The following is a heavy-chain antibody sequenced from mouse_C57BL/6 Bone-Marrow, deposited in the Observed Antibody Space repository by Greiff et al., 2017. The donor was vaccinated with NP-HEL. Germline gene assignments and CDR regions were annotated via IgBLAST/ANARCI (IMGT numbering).Heavy chain of an antibody. Sequence: EVQLVESGAELVRPGASVKLSCTASGFNIKDDYMHWVKQRPEQGLEWIGWIDPENGDTEYASKFQGKATITADTSSNTAYLQLSSLTSEDTAVYYCTTTVDYFDYWGQGTTLTVSS. D-gene: IGHD1-1*01. J-gene: IGHJ2*01. CDR1: GFNIKDDY. V-gene: IGHV14-4*01. CDR3: TTTVDYFDY. CDR2: IDPENGDT.